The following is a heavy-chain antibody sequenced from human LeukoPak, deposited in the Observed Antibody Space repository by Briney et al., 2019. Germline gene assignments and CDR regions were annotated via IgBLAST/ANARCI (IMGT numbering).Heavy chain of an antibody. CDR3: ARGPPRYYYDSSGYSQFDY. CDR1: GGSFSGYY. Sequence: PSETLSLTCAVYGGSFSGYYWSWIRQPPGKGLEWIGYIYYSGSTNYNPSLKSRVTISVDTSKNQFSLKLSSVTAADTAVYYCARGPPRYYYDSSGYSQFDYWGQGTLVTVSS. J-gene: IGHJ4*02. D-gene: IGHD3-22*01. V-gene: IGHV4-59*01. CDR2: IYYSGST.